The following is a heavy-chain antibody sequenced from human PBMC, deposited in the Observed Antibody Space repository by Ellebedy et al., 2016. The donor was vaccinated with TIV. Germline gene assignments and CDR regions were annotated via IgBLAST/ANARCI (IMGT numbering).Heavy chain of an antibody. Sequence: GESLKISCEASGFTFSTYAIHWVRQAPGKGLVWVSRINSDGSSTNYADSVKGRFTISRDNAKNTLYLQMNSLRAEDTAVYYCASMVPFDYWGQGTLVTVSS. CDR2: INSDGSST. D-gene: IGHD3-10*01. CDR3: ASMVPFDY. V-gene: IGHV3-74*01. CDR1: GFTFSTYA. J-gene: IGHJ4*02.